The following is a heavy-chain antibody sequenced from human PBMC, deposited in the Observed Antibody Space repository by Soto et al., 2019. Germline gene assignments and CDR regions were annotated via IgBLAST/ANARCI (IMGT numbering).Heavy chain of an antibody. CDR1: GFSFSSYA. CDR3: ARARYDFWSGYYAPINYYHGMDV. D-gene: IGHD3-3*01. J-gene: IGHJ6*02. Sequence: PGGSLRLSCAASGFSFSSYAMRWVRQAPGKGLEWVAVISYDGSNKYYADSVKGRFTISRDNSKNTLYLQMNSLRAEDTAVYYCARARYDFWSGYYAPINYYHGMDVWGQGTTVPAS. CDR2: ISYDGSNK. V-gene: IGHV3-30-3*01.